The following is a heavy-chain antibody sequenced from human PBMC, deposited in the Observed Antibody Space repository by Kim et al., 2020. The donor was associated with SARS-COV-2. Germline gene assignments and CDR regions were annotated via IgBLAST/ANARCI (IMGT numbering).Heavy chain of an antibody. CDR2: IIPIFGTA. J-gene: IGHJ6*02. CDR1: GGTFSSYA. D-gene: IGHD3-22*01. V-gene: IGHV1-69*13. CDR3: ARDRNYYDSSGYYSGGYYYYGMDV. Sequence: SVKVSCKASGGTFSSYAISWVRQAPGQGLEWMGGIIPIFGTANYAQKFQGRVTITADESTSTAYMELSSLRSEDTAVYYCARDRNYYDSSGYYSGGYYYYGMDVWGQGTTVTVSS.